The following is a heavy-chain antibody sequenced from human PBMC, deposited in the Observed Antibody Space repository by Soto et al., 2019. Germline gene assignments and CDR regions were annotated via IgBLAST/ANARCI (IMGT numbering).Heavy chain of an antibody. Sequence: KPSETLSLTCTVSGGSINTGGYFWTWIRQHPGKGLEWIGYIASSGSTYYNPFLKWRLTIAADTSKTQFSLKLTSLTAADTAVYYCGRRNSGGNWFDPWGPGTLVTVSS. CDR3: GRRNSGGNWFDP. D-gene: IGHD4-17*01. CDR1: GGSINTGGYF. V-gene: IGHV4-31*03. CDR2: IASSGST. J-gene: IGHJ5*02.